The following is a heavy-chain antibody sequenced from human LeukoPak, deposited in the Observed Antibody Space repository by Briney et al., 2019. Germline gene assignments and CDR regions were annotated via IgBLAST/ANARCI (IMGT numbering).Heavy chain of an antibody. J-gene: IGHJ3*02. CDR2: IYWDDDK. D-gene: IGHD1-26*01. CDR3: AHRRWGPVEHVFDI. CDR1: GFSLRTSGVG. V-gene: IGHV2-5*02. Sequence: SGPTLVNPTQTLTLTCTFSGFSLRTSGVGVGWIRQPPGKALEWLALIYWDDDKRYSPSLKSRLTITKDTSKNQVVLRMTKMDPVDTGTYYCAHRRWGPVEHVFDIWGQGTMVTVSS.